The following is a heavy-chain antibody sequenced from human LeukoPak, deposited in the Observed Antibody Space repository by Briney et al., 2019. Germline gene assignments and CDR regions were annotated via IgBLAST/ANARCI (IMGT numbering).Heavy chain of an antibody. Sequence: ASVKVSCKASGYTFTGFYTHWVRQAPGQGLEWMGWINPNSGGTNYAQKFQGRVTMTRDTSISSAYMELSRLTSDDTAVYYCARVGAKWELLKGSLDYWGQGTLVTVSS. CDR3: ARVGAKWELLKGSLDY. D-gene: IGHD1-26*01. CDR1: GYTFTGFY. V-gene: IGHV1-2*02. CDR2: INPNSGGT. J-gene: IGHJ4*02.